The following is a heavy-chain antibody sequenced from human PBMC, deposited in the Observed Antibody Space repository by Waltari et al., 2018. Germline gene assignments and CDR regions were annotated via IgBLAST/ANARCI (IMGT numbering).Heavy chain of an antibody. CDR1: GGTFSSYA. D-gene: IGHD5-12*01. J-gene: IGHJ6*02. CDR3: ARDTAGYAGTKLYYYYYGMDV. CDR2: IIPIFGTA. V-gene: IGHV1-69*05. Sequence: QVQLVQSGAEVKKPGSSVKVSCKASGGTFSSYAISWVRQAPGQGLAWMGGIIPIFGTANDAQKFQGRVTITTDESTSTAYMELSSLRSEDTAVYYCARDTAGYAGTKLYYYYYGMDVWGQGTTVTVSS.